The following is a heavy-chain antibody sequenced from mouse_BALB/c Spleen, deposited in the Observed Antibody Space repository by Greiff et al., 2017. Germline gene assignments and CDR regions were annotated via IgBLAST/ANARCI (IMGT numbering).Heavy chain of an antibody. J-gene: IGHJ2*01. V-gene: IGHV5-6-3*01. D-gene: IGHD2-4*01. CDR3: ARGGDDYDVYFDY. Sequence: DVKLVESGGGLVQPGGSLKLSCAASGFTFSSYGMSWVRQTPDKRLELVATINSNGGCTYYPDSVKGRFTISRDNAKNTLYLQMSSLKSEDTAMYYCARGGDDYDVYFDYWGQGTTLTVSS. CDR1: GFTFSSYG. CDR2: INSNGGCT.